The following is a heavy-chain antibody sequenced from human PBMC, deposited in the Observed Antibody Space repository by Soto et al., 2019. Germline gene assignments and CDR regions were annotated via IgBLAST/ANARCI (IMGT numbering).Heavy chain of an antibody. V-gene: IGHV4-61*01. CDR3: AGGEEVGYYYYGMDV. CDR1: GGSVSSGSYY. Sequence: QVQLQESGPGLVKPSETLSLTCTVSGGSVSSGSYYWSWIRQPPGKGLEWIGYIYYSGSTNYNPSPKDRVTISVDTSKNQFSLKLSSVTAADTAVYYCAGGEEVGYYYYGMDVWGQGTTVTVSS. D-gene: IGHD1-26*01. CDR2: IYYSGST. J-gene: IGHJ6*02.